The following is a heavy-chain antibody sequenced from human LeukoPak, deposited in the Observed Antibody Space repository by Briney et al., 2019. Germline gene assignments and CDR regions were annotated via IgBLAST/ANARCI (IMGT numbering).Heavy chain of an antibody. D-gene: IGHD3-10*01. Sequence: GGSLRLSCAASGFTFSSYGMHWVRQAPGKGLEWVAIISYDGSKKYYGDSVKGRFTISRDNSKNTLYLQMNSLRAENTAVYYCAKAYYGSGSPLDWFDPWGQGTLVTVSS. CDR2: ISYDGSKK. V-gene: IGHV3-30*18. CDR1: GFTFSSYG. CDR3: AKAYYGSGSPLDWFDP. J-gene: IGHJ5*02.